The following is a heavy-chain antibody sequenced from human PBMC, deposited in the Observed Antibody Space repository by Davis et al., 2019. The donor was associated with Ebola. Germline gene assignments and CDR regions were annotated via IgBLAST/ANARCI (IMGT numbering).Heavy chain of an antibody. Sequence: PGGSLRLSCAASGFTFSSYAMSWVRQAPGKGLEWVSAISGSGGSTYYADSVKGRFTISRDNSKNTLYLQMNSLRAEDTAVYYCAKDQGYYDFWSGYYSPYYYMDVWGKGTTVTVSS. D-gene: IGHD3-3*01. CDR2: ISGSGGST. CDR1: GFTFSSYA. J-gene: IGHJ6*03. V-gene: IGHV3-23*01. CDR3: AKDQGYYDFWSGYYSPYYYMDV.